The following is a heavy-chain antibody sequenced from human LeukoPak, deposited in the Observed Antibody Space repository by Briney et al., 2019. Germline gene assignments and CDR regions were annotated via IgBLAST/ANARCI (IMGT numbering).Heavy chain of an antibody. Sequence: GGSLSLSCAASGFTFSSYAQSRVSKAPAKGLEWVSAISGSGGSTYYADSVKGRFTISRDNSKNTLYLQMNSLRAEDTAVYYCAKDLLYRYFDYWGQGTLVTVSS. J-gene: IGHJ4*02. CDR3: AKDLLYRYFDY. CDR2: ISGSGGST. V-gene: IGHV3-23*01. D-gene: IGHD2-8*01. CDR1: GFTFSSYA.